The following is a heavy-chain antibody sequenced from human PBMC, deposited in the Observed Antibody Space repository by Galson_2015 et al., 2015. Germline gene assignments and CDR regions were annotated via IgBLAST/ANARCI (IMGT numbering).Heavy chain of an antibody. J-gene: IGHJ5*02. CDR3: ARETKPTYDFWSGYSGGWFDP. Sequence: SLRLSCAASGFTFSSYGMHWVRQAPGKGLEWVVVIWYDGSNKYYADSVKGRFTISRDNSKNTLYLQMNSLRAEDTAVYYCARETKPTYDFWSGYSGGWFDPWGQGTLVTVSS. D-gene: IGHD3-3*01. V-gene: IGHV3-33*01. CDR2: IWYDGSNK. CDR1: GFTFSSYG.